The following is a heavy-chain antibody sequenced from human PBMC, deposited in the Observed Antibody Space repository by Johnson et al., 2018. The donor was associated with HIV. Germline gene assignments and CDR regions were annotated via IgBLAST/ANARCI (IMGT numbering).Heavy chain of an antibody. J-gene: IGHJ3*02. CDR1: GFTFSSYW. V-gene: IGHV3-7*02. Sequence: VQLVESGGGLVQPGGSLRLSCASSGFTFSSYWMSWVRQAPGKGLEWVTNIKQDGSEKYYVDSVKGRFTVSRDNAKTSLYLQMNRLRAEDTAVYYCALSGGAAAYDAFDIWGQGTMVTVSS. CDR3: ALSGGAAAYDAFDI. CDR2: IKQDGSEK. D-gene: IGHD6-13*01.